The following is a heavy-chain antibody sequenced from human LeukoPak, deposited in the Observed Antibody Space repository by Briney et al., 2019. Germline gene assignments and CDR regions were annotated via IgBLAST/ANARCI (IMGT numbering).Heavy chain of an antibody. D-gene: IGHD6-13*01. V-gene: IGHV1-46*01. CDR1: GCTFTSYY. CDR2: INPSGGST. Sequence: ASVKVSCKASGCTFTSYYMHWVRQAPGQGLEWMGIINPSGGSTSYAQKFQGRVTMTRDTSTSTVYMELSSLRSEDTAVYYCASSPGAAAGTFGYYYYYYMDVWGKGTTVTISS. J-gene: IGHJ6*03. CDR3: ASSPGAAAGTFGYYYYYYMDV.